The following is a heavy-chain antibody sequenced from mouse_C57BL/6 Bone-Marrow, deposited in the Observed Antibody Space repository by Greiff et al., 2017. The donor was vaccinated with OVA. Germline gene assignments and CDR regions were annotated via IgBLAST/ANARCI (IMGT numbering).Heavy chain of an antibody. CDR3: TRGWLGFAY. CDR1: GFNINNDY. J-gene: IGHJ3*01. V-gene: IGHV14-4*01. D-gene: IGHD2-3*01. Sequence: EVHLVESGAELVRPGASVKLSCTASGFNINNDYMHWVKQRPEQGLEWIGWIDPENGDTEYASKFQGKATITADTSSNTAYLQLSSLTSEDTAVYYCTRGWLGFAYWGQGNLVTVSA. CDR2: IDPENGDT.